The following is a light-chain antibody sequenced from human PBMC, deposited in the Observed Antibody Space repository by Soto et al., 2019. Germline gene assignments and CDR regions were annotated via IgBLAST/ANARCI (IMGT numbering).Light chain of an antibody. CDR3: QQGHHWPLT. J-gene: IGKJ2*01. CDR1: QSISTE. CDR2: SAS. Sequence: EIVMTQSPATLSVSPGERATLACRASQSISTELAWYKQKPGQPHRLLIYSASTRATGVPARFTGSGSGSEFTLTISGLQSEDFAVYYCQQGHHWPLTFGQGTRLEI. V-gene: IGKV3-15*01.